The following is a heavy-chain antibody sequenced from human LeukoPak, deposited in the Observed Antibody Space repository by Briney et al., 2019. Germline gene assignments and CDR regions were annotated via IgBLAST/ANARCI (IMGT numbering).Heavy chain of an antibody. J-gene: IGHJ4*02. V-gene: IGHV3-21*01. CDR3: ARTYYDILTGYNPYFDY. Sequence: GGSLRLSCAASGFTFSNYGMTWVRQTPGKGLEWVSCISSDSNYIYYADSVKGRFTISRDNAKNSLYLQMISLRAEDTAVYYCARTYYDILTGYNPYFDYWGQGTLVTVSS. CDR1: GFTFSNYG. CDR2: ISSDSNYI. D-gene: IGHD3-9*01.